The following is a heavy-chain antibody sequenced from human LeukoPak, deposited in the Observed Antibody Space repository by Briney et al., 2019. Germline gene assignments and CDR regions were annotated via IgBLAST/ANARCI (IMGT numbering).Heavy chain of an antibody. D-gene: IGHD6-13*01. CDR3: AREETAAAINWFDP. V-gene: IGHV1-2*02. CDR1: GYTFTGYY. J-gene: IGHJ5*02. CDR2: INPNSGGT. Sequence: GASVKVSCKASGYTFTGYYMHWVRQAPGQGLEWMGWINPNSGGTNYAQKFQGRVTMTRDTSISTAYMELSRLRSDDTAVYYCAREETAAAINWFDPWGQGTQVTVSS.